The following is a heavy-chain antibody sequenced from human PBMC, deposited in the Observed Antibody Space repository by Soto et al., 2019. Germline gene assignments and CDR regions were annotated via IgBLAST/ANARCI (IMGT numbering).Heavy chain of an antibody. CDR1: GGTFSSYA. V-gene: IGHV1-69*12. CDR3: ASQGSNECSYYGMEV. CDR2: IIRIFGTP. J-gene: IGHJ6*02. D-gene: IGHD3-10*01. Sequence: QVQLVQSGAEVKKPGSSVKVSCKASGGTFSSYAINWVRQAPGQGLEWMGGIIRIFGTPDYAQRFQGRVTITADESTSTASMELSSLRSKDTAVYYGASQGSNECSYYGMEVWGQGNTVSVPS.